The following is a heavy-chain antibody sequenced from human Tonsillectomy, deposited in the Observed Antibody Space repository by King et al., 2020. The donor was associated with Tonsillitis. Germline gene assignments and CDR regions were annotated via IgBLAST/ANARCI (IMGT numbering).Heavy chain of an antibody. J-gene: IGHJ3*02. CDR3: ARGLFSSTSADAFDI. Sequence: LQLQESGPGLVKPSQTLSLTCEVSGGPISSGGYYWSWIRQHPGKGLEWIGYIYYSGSTYYNPSLKSRVTISVDTSKNHFSLKLSSVTAADTAVYYCARGLFSSTSADAFDIWGQGTLVAVSS. V-gene: IGHV4-31*11. D-gene: IGHD2-2*01. CDR2: IYYSGST. CDR1: GGPISSGGYY.